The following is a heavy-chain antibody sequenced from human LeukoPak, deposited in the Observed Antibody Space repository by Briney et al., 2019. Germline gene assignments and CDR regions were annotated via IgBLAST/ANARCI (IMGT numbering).Heavy chain of an antibody. CDR3: ARLGTVVSLHYYYGMDV. Sequence: ASVKVSCKASGFTFTGYYMHWVRQAPGQGLEWMGWIKPNSCGTHYAQKFQGRVTMTRDTSISPAYMELSSLRSDDTAVYFCARLGTVVSLHYYYGMDVWGQGTTVTVSS. V-gene: IGHV1-2*02. CDR1: GFTFTGYY. J-gene: IGHJ6*02. CDR2: IKPNSCGT. D-gene: IGHD4-23*01.